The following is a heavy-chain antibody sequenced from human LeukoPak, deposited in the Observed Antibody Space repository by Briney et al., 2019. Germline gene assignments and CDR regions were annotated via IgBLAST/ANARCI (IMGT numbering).Heavy chain of an antibody. D-gene: IGHD6-13*01. CDR2: IYYSGST. V-gene: IGHV4-31*03. Sequence: SETLSLTCTVSGGSISSSSYYWGWIRQPPGKGLEWIGYIYYSGSTYYNPSLKSRVTISVDTSKNQFSLKLSSVTAADTAVYYCARLRYSSSPVGFDPWGQGTLVTVSS. J-gene: IGHJ5*02. CDR3: ARLRYSSSPVGFDP. CDR1: GGSISSSSYY.